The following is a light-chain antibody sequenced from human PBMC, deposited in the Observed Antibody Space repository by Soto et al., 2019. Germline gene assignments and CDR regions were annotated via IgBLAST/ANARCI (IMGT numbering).Light chain of an antibody. CDR2: GAS. V-gene: IGKV3D-7*01. CDR3: QQDYNLPSLT. Sequence: PGERVALSCRASQSVSSSYLTWYQQKPGQAPRLLIYGASTRATGIPARFSGSGSGTDFTLTISSLQPEDFAVYYCQQDYNLPSLTFGGGTKVDIK. J-gene: IGKJ4*01. CDR1: QSVSSSY.